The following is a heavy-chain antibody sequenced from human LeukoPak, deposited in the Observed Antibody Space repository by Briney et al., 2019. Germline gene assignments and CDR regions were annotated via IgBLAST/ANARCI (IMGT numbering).Heavy chain of an antibody. CDR3: AREYYGNDY. CDR2: IYYSGNT. Sequence: PPETLSLTCTVSGGSVSSGSYFWSWIRQPPGKGLEWIGYIYYSGNTNYNPSLKSRVTISVDTSKNQFSLKLSSVTAADTAVYYCAREYYGNDYWGQGTLVTVSS. J-gene: IGHJ4*02. V-gene: IGHV4-61*01. CDR1: GGSVSSGSYF. D-gene: IGHD3-3*01.